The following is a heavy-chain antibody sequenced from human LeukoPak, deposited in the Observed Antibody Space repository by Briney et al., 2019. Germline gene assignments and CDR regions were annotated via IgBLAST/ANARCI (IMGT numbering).Heavy chain of an antibody. CDR2: IYYSGST. V-gene: IGHV4-59*01. Sequence: SETLSLTCTVSGGSISSYYWSWIRQPPGKGLEWIGYIYYSGSTNYNPSLKSRVTISVDTSKNQFSLKLSSVTAADTAVYYCARDLGSSWFDYWGQGTLVTVSS. J-gene: IGHJ4*02. CDR1: GGSISSYY. CDR3: ARDLGSSWFDY. D-gene: IGHD6-13*01.